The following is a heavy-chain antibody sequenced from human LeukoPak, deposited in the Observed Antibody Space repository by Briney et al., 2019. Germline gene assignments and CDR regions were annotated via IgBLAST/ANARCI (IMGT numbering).Heavy chain of an antibody. J-gene: IGHJ4*02. D-gene: IGHD3-22*01. CDR2: MNPNNGNT. CDR1: GYTFINYD. Sequence: GASVKVSCKASGYTFINYDITWVRQASGEGLEWMGWMNPNNGNTGYAQRFQGRVTLTRDTSISTAYMELSSLRSEDTAVYYCARGFLDYDTSDYAFSYYWGQGTLVTVSS. V-gene: IGHV1-8*01. CDR3: ARGFLDYDTSDYAFSYY.